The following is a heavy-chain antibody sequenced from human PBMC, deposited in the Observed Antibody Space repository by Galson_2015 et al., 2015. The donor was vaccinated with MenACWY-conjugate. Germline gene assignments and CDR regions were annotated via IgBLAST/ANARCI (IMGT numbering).Heavy chain of an antibody. V-gene: IGHV3-74*01. CDR1: GFTFSSYW. D-gene: IGHD4-23*01. J-gene: IGHJ4*02. Sequence: SLRLSCAASGFTFSSYWMHRVRQAPGKGLLWVSRINNDGSDTSYADSVKGRFTISRDNAKNTLYLQMDSLRAEDTAVYYCARDNSAGPDLFDYWGQGTLVTVSS. CDR2: INNDGSDT. CDR3: ARDNSAGPDLFDY.